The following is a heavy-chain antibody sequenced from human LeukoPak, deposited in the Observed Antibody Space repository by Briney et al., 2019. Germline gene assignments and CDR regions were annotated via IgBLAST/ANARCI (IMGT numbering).Heavy chain of an antibody. CDR2: ISYDGSNK. D-gene: IGHD1-1*01. V-gene: IGHV3-30*18. CDR1: GFTFSYYG. CDR3: VKRWTGTTIGQQDY. Sequence: PGRSLRLSCAASGFTFSYYGMHWVRQAPGKGLGWVAVISYDGSNKYYADSVKGRFTISRDNSKNTLYLQMNSLRAEDMAVYYCVKRWTGTTIGQQDYWGQGTLVTVSS. J-gene: IGHJ4*02.